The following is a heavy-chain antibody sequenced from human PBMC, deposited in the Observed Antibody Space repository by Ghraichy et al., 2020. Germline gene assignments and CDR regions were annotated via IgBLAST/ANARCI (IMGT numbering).Heavy chain of an antibody. J-gene: IGHJ4*02. CDR1: GGSISSSIYY. D-gene: IGHD2-21*02. Sequence: SETLSLTCTVSGGSISSSIYYWAWHRQPPGQGLKWIGSISYSGNTYYNPYLRSRVTISVDKSKNQFSLQLRTVTATATAVFFCARRVVYCGGDCYSGDFDSWGQGTLVTVSS. V-gene: IGHV4-39*01. CDR2: ISYSGNT. CDR3: ARRVVYCGGDCYSGDFDS.